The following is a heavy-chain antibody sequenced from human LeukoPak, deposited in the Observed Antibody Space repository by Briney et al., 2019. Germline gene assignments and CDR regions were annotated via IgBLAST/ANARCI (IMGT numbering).Heavy chain of an antibody. J-gene: IGHJ6*02. CDR1: GGSISSYY. D-gene: IGHD3-10*01. Sequence: PSETLSLTCTVSGGSISSYYWSWIRQPPGKGLEWIGYIYYSGSTNYNPSLKSRVTISVDTSKNQFSLKLSSVTAADTAVYYCARLRSYGSGSYYAKNYYYGMDVWGQGTTVTVSS. CDR3: ARLRSYGSGSYYAKNYYYGMDV. V-gene: IGHV4-59*01. CDR2: IYYSGST.